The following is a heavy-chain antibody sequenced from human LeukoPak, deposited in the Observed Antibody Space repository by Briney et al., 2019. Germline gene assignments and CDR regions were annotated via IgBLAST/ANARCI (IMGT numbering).Heavy chain of an antibody. CDR3: ARDNRVGATEWAPNFWDY. Sequence: GASVKVSCKASGYTFTGYYMHWVRQAPGQGLEWMGWINPNSGGTNYAQKFQGRVTMTRDTSVSTAYMELSRLRSDDTAVYYCARDNRVGATEWAPNFWDYWGQGTLVTVSS. V-gene: IGHV1-2*02. CDR2: INPNSGGT. CDR1: GYTFTGYY. D-gene: IGHD1-26*01. J-gene: IGHJ4*02.